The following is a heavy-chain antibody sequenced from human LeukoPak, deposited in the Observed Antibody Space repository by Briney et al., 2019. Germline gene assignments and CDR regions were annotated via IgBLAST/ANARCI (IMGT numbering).Heavy chain of an antibody. D-gene: IGHD6-25*01. CDR3: ATAGGYYFDY. J-gene: IGHJ4*02. CDR2: FDPEDGET. V-gene: IGHV1-24*01. Sequence: ASVKVSCKVSGYTLSELSMHWVRQALGKGLEWMGGFDPEDGETIYAQKFQGRVTMTEDTSTDTAYMELSSLRSEDTAVYYCATAGGYYFDYWGQGTLVTVSS. CDR1: GYTLSELS.